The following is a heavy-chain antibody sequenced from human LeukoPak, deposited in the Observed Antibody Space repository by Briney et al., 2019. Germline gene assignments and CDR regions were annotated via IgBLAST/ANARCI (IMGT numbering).Heavy chain of an antibody. CDR2: INPSGGST. CDR1: GYTFTSYY. V-gene: IGHV1-46*01. Sequence: ASVKVSCKASGYTFTSYYMHWVRQAPGQGLEWMGIINPSGGSTSYAQKFQGRVTMTRDMSTSTVYMELSSLRSEDTAVYYCTRSGRGGAFDIWGQGTRVTVSS. J-gene: IGHJ3*02. CDR3: TRSGRGGAFDI. D-gene: IGHD1-26*01.